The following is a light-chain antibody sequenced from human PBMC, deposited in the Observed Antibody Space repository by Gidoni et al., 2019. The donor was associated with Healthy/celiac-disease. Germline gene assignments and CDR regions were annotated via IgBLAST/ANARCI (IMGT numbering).Light chain of an antibody. J-gene: IGKJ2*01. V-gene: IGKV1-33*01. Sequence: DIQMTQSPSSLSASVGDRVTITCQASQDISNYLNWYQQKPGKAPKPLIYDASNLETGVPSRFSGSGSGTDFTFTISSLQPEDIATYYCQQYDNFYTFGQGTKLEIK. CDR3: QQYDNFYT. CDR2: DAS. CDR1: QDISNY.